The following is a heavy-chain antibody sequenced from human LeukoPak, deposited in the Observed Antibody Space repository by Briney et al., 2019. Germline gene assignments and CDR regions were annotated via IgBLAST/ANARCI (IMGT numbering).Heavy chain of an antibody. CDR3: AKVLRGTGNWFDP. Sequence: PSETLSLTCTVSGGSNSSYYWSWIRQPPGKGLEWIGYIYYSGSTYYNPSLKSRLSISVDTSNNQFSLNLSSVTAADTAVYYCAKVLRGTGNWFDPWGQGTLVTVSS. CDR1: GGSNSSYY. J-gene: IGHJ5*02. V-gene: IGHV4-59*12. CDR2: IYYSGST. D-gene: IGHD3-16*01.